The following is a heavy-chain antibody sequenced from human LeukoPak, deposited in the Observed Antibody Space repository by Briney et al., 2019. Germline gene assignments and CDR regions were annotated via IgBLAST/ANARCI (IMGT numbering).Heavy chain of an antibody. J-gene: IGHJ3*02. Sequence: ASVKVSCKLSGISFTAYQIYWVRQAPGLGLEWMGEINPSDGSTSYVQKFQGRVTMTRDMSTSTVYMDLTSLTSEDTAVYYCARLNGPSKSITMVVDAGLFDIWGQGTMVTVSS. D-gene: IGHD3-22*01. CDR3: ARLNGPSKSITMVVDAGLFDI. V-gene: IGHV1-46*01. CDR2: INPSDGST. CDR1: GISFTAYQ.